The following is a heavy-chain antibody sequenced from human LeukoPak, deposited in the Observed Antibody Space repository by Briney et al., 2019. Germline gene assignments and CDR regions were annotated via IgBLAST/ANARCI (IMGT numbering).Heavy chain of an antibody. CDR3: ARGGYSYPETYYYYYYCMDV. CDR1: GGTFSSYA. V-gene: IGHV1-69*13. J-gene: IGHJ6*03. Sequence: ASVKVSCKASGGTFSSYAISWVRQAPGQGLEWMGGIIPIFGTANYAQKFQGRVTITADESTSTTYMELSSLRSEDTAMYYCARGGYSYPETYYYYYYCMDVWGKGTTVTVSS. CDR2: IIPIFGTA. D-gene: IGHD5-18*01.